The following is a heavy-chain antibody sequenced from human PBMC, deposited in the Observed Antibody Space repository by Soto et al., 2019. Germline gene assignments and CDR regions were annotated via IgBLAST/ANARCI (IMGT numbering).Heavy chain of an antibody. CDR2: ISGSGVST. J-gene: IGHJ4*02. CDR1: GFTFSSYA. CDR3: AKDRERIATRSIDY. Sequence: EVQLLESGGGLVQPGGSLRLSCAASGFTFSSYAMSWVRQAPGKGLEWVSGISGSGVSTYYADSVKGRFTISRDNSKSTLYLQMNSLRAGDTAVYYCAKDRERIATRSIDYWGQGPLVTVSS. D-gene: IGHD6-6*01. V-gene: IGHV3-23*01.